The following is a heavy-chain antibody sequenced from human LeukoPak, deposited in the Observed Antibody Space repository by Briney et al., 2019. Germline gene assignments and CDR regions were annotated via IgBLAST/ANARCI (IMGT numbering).Heavy chain of an antibody. V-gene: IGHV4-30-2*01. CDR2: IYHSGST. J-gene: IGHJ6*03. CDR3: ARDRKAVASGYYMDV. Sequence: SETLSLTCTVSGGPISSGGYYWSWIRQPPGKGLEWIGYIYHSGSTYYNPSLKSRVTISVDRSKNQFSLKLSSVTAADTAVYYCARDRKAVASGYYMDVWGKGTTVTVSS. D-gene: IGHD6-19*01. CDR1: GGPISSGGYY.